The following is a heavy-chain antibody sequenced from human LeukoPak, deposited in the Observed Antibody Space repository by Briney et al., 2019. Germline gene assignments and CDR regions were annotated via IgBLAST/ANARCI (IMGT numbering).Heavy chain of an antibody. V-gene: IGHV3-15*01. CDR2: IKSKTDGGTT. D-gene: IGHD5-24*01. J-gene: IGHJ4*02. CDR3: AINHRDGYSELGY. Sequence: GGSLRLSCAAPGFTFSNAWMSWVRQAPGKGLEWVGRIKSKTDGGTTDYAAPVKGRFTISRDDSKNTLYLQMNSLRAEDTAVYYCAINHRDGYSELGYWGQGTLVTVSS. CDR1: GFTFSNAW.